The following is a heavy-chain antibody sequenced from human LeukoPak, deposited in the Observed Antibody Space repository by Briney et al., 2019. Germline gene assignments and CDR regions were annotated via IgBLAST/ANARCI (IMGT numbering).Heavy chain of an antibody. CDR1: GFTFDDYT. J-gene: IGHJ4*02. Sequence: GGSLGLSCAASGFTFDDYTMHWVRQAPGKGLEWVSLISWDGGSTYYADSVKGRFTISRDNSKNSLYLQMNSLRAEDTAVYYCARAAGNYVDYWGQGTLVIVSS. CDR2: ISWDGGST. D-gene: IGHD6-13*01. V-gene: IGHV3-43*01. CDR3: ARAAGNYVDY.